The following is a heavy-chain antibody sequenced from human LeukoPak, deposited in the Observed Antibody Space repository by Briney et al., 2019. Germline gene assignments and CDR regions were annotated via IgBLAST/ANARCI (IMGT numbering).Heavy chain of an antibody. J-gene: IGHJ4*02. CDR2: INSDGSST. CDR1: GLTFGSYW. D-gene: IGHD6-19*01. V-gene: IGHV3-74*01. CDR3: ARGDSSGWFDY. Sequence: GGSLRLSCAASGLTFGSYWMHWVRQPPGKGLGWVLRINSDGSSTSYADSVKGRFTISRDNAKNTLYLQMNSLRAEDTAVYYCARGDSSGWFDYWGQGTLVTVSS.